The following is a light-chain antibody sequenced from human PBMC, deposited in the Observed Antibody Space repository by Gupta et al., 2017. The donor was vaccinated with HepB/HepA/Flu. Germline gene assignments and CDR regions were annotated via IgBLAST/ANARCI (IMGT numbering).Light chain of an antibody. Sequence: QSVLTHPPTASTDPGQQFTISCTGSSSNIEDSDVSCFKHLPGTAPKLLIYENKRRPSGTPDRVPGSKSGTSDTLGITGLHTGDEADYYCGTWASSLNAGVFGGGTRLTVL. CDR1: SSNIEDSD. J-gene: IGLJ2*01. CDR3: GTWASSLNAGV. V-gene: IGLV1-51*02. CDR2: ENK.